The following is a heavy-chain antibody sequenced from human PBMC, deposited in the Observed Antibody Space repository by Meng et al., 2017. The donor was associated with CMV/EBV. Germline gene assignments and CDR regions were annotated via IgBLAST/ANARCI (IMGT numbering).Heavy chain of an antibody. CDR3: ARDLLPGERITIFGVVIPAGLGY. Sequence: ETLSLTCAASGFTFSSYSMNWVRQAPGKGLEWVSYISSSSSTIYYADSVKGRFTISRDNAKNSLYLQMNSLRAEDTAVYYCARDLLPGERITIFGVVIPAGLGYWGQGTLVTVSS. CDR2: ISSSSSTI. J-gene: IGHJ4*02. D-gene: IGHD3-3*01. CDR1: GFTFSSYS. V-gene: IGHV3-48*04.